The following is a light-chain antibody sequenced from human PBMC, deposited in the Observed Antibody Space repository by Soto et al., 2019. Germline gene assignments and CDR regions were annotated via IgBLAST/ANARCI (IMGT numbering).Light chain of an antibody. J-gene: IGLJ1*01. CDR2: EGS. V-gene: IGLV2-23*01. CDR1: SSDVGSYNL. CDR3: CSYTGTSTWV. Sequence: QLVLTQPASVSGSPGQSITISCTGTSSDVGSYNLVSWYQQHPGKAPKLMIYEGSKRPSGVSNRFSGSKSGNTASLTISGLRAEDEADYYCCSYTGTSTWVFGTGTKLTVL.